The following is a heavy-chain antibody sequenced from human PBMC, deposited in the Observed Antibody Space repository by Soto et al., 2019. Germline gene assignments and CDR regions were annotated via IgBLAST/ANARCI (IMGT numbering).Heavy chain of an antibody. D-gene: IGHD3-3*01. CDR1: GFTFSSYA. CDR2: ISDNGGRT. V-gene: IGHV3-23*01. Sequence: PGGSLRLSCAPSGFTFSSYAMNWVRQAPGKGLEWVSVISDNGGRTYYADSVRGRFTISRDNSKNTLYLQMNSLRAEDTAVYYCTTRSITIFGVVLMDVWGQGTTVTVSS. CDR3: TTRSITIFGVVLMDV. J-gene: IGHJ6*02.